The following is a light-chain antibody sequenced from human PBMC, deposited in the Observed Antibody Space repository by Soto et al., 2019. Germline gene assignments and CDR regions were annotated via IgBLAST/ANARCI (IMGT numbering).Light chain of an antibody. CDR2: YDS. V-gene: IGLV3-21*04. CDR1: NIGSKS. J-gene: IGLJ2*01. CDR3: QVWDSSSDHVV. Sequence: SYELTQPPSVSVAPGKTARITCGGNNIGSKSVHWYQQKPGRAPVLVIYYDSDRPSGIPERFSGSNSGNTATLTISRVEAGDEADYYCQVWDSSSDHVVFGGGTNLTVL.